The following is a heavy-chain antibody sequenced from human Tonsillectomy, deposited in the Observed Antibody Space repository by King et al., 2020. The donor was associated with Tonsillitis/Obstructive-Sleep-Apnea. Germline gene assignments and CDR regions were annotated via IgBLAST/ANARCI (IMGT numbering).Heavy chain of an antibody. D-gene: IGHD2-2*01. CDR3: ANVLGYCSSTACYGPGNFDY. CDR2: IYYSGST. V-gene: IGHV4-39*01. J-gene: IGHJ4*02. CDR1: GGSISSSSYY. Sequence: QLPLQESGPGLVKPSETLSLTCTVSGGSISSSSYYWVWIRQPPGKGLEWIGTIYYSGSTYYNPSLKSRVTISVDTSNNQFSLKLSSVTAADTAVYYCANVLGYCSSTACYGPGNFDYWGQGTLVTVSS.